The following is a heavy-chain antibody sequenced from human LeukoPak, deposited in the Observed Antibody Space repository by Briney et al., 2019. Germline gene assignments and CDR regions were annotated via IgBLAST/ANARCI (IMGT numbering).Heavy chain of an antibody. Sequence: ASVNVSCKASGSTFTYYYMHWVREAPGQGLGWMGWINPNGGGTNYAQKFQGRGTMTRDTSITTAYMELSRLRSDDTDVYYCARASYYYDSSGYPGYYFDYWGQGTLVTVSS. J-gene: IGHJ4*02. D-gene: IGHD3-22*01. CDR1: GSTFTYYY. CDR2: INPNGGGT. V-gene: IGHV1-2*02. CDR3: ARASYYYDSSGYPGYYFDY.